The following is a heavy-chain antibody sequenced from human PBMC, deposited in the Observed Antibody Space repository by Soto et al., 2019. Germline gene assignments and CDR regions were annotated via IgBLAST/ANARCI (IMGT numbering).Heavy chain of an antibody. CDR3: ASPAEPLDTAMLKGLAH. CDR2: IIPLFGTP. V-gene: IGHV1-69*01. Sequence: QVQLVQSGAELKKPGSSVNVSCKASGGTFSNNAIIWVRQAPGQGLEWMGWIIPLFGTPRYAQNFQGRLTITADESSSTAYMQLNILISEDTAVYYCASPAEPLDTAMLKGLAHWGQGSLVTVSS. J-gene: IGHJ4*02. CDR1: GGTFSNNA. D-gene: IGHD5-18*01.